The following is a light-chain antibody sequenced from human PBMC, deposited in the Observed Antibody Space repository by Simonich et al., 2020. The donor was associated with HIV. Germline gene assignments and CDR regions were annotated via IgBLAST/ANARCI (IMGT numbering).Light chain of an antibody. J-gene: IGLJ2*01. V-gene: IGLV2-14*01. Sequence: QSALTQPASVSGSPGQSITISCTGTSSVVGGYNYVSWYQQHPGKAPKLMIYDVSKRPSGVANRFSASKTGNTASLTISGLQARDEADYYCSSYTGSNTVVFGGGTKLTVL. CDR2: DVS. CDR3: SSYTGSNTVV. CDR1: SSVVGGYNY.